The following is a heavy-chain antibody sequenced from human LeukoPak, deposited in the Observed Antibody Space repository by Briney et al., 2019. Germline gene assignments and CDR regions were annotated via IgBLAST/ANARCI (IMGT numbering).Heavy chain of an antibody. J-gene: IGHJ3*02. Sequence: ASVKVSCKASGYTFTGYYMHWVRQAPGQGLEWMGIINPCGGSTSYEQKFQGRVTMTRDTSTSTVYMGLSSLRSEDTAVYYCARDMTTVTTSFEAFDIWGQGTMVTVSS. V-gene: IGHV1-46*01. CDR3: ARDMTTVTTSFEAFDI. CDR1: GYTFTGYY. D-gene: IGHD4-17*01. CDR2: INPCGGST.